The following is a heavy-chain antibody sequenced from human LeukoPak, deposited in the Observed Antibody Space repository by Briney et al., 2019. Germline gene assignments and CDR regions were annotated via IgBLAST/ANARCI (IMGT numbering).Heavy chain of an antibody. CDR1: GGSFSGYY. CDR3: ARGRNRYYYDSSGYRFGY. V-gene: IGHV4-34*01. J-gene: IGHJ4*02. Sequence: PSETQSLTCAVYGGSFSGYYWSWIRQPPGKGLEWIGEINHSGSTNYNPSLKSRVTISVDTSKNQFSLKLSSVTAADTAVYYCARGRNRYYYDSSGYRFGYWGQGTLVTVSS. CDR2: INHSGST. D-gene: IGHD3-22*01.